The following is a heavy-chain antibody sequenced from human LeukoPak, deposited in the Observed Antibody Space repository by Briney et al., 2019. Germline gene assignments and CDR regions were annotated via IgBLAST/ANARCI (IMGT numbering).Heavy chain of an antibody. V-gene: IGHV3-74*03. CDR2: INSDGSST. J-gene: IGHJ4*02. D-gene: IGHD6-13*01. CDR3: ARVGGQQLVLSSYYFDY. Sequence: GGSLRLSCAASGFSFDSYWMHWVRQTPGKGLVWVSHINSDGSSTTYADSVKGRFTISRDNAKNTLYLQINSLRAEDTAVYYCARVGGQQLVLSSYYFDYWGRGTLVTVSS. CDR1: GFSFDSYW.